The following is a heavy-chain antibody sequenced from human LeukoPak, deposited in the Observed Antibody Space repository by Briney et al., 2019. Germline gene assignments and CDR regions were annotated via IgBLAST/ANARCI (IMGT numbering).Heavy chain of an antibody. D-gene: IGHD3-3*01. CDR2: IYTSGST. Sequence: SETLSLTCTVSGRSISSYYWSWIRQPAGKGLEWMGRIYTSGSTNYNPSLKSRVSMSVDTSKNQFSLKLSSVTAADTAVYYCARGPARVVHFDYWGQGTLVTVSS. CDR3: ARGPARVVHFDY. CDR1: GRSISSYY. V-gene: IGHV4-4*07. J-gene: IGHJ4*02.